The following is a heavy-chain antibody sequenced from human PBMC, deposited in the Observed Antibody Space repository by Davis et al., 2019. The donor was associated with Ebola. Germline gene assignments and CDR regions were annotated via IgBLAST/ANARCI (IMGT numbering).Heavy chain of an antibody. J-gene: IGHJ3*02. V-gene: IGHV3-23*01. Sequence: PGRSLRLSCETSGSIARNYVMSWVRQAPGKGLEWVSTFGTGGDTYYADSVKGRFAIPRDNSRGTLYLQMNSLRVEDSAIYYCVKDSSNIWFDIWGQGTLVTVSS. CDR3: VKDSSNIWFDI. D-gene: IGHD2/OR15-2a*01. CDR1: GSIARNYV. CDR2: FGTGGDT.